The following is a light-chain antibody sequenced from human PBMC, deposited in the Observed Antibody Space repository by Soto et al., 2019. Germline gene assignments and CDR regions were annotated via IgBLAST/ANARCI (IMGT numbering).Light chain of an antibody. Sequence: QSVLTQPASVSGSPGQSITISCTGTSSDVGSYNYVSWYQQHPGKAPKLLIYDVSNRPSGVSDRFSGSKSGNTASLTISGLQAEDEADYYCSSYTRSNTMVLGGGTQLTVL. V-gene: IGLV2-14*01. CDR2: DVS. CDR3: SSYTRSNTMV. CDR1: SSDVGSYNY. J-gene: IGLJ2*01.